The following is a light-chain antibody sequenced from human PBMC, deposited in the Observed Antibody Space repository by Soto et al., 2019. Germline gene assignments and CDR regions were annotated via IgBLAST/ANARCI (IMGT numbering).Light chain of an antibody. CDR3: QQYGDWPLT. CDR1: QSVRTN. J-gene: IGKJ4*01. Sequence: ENVLTQSPGTLSLSPGERATLSCRASQSVRTNDLAWYQQKPGQAPRLLIFGVSNRAAGIPARFSGSGSGTEFTLTISSLQSEDFAVYYCQQYGDWPLTFGGGTKVEIK. V-gene: IGKV3-15*01. CDR2: GVS.